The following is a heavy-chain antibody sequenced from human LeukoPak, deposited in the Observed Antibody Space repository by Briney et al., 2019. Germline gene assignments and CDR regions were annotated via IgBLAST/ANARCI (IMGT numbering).Heavy chain of an antibody. CDR2: INDSGGT. CDR3: ARDLSFRH. CDR1: GGSFSGYY. V-gene: IGHV4-34*01. D-gene: IGHD2/OR15-2a*01. Sequence: SETLSLTCAVYGGSFSGYYYSWVRQPPGKGLEWIGEINDSGGTNYNPSLKSRVSMSADTSKNQFSPKLSSVTVADTAVYYCARDLSFRHWGQGTLVTVSS. J-gene: IGHJ4*02.